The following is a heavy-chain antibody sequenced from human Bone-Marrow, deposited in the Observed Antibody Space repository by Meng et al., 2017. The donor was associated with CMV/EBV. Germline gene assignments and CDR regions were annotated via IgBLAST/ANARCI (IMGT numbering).Heavy chain of an antibody. D-gene: IGHD3-3*01. CDR1: GFTFSSYS. Sequence: GESLKIYCAASGFTFSSYSMNWVRQAPGKGLEWVSYISSSSSTIYYADSVKGRFTISRDNAKNSLYLQMNSLRAEDTAVYYCARDRSYYDFWSGYYPDYYYYGMDVWGQGTTVTGYS. CDR2: ISSSSSTI. J-gene: IGHJ6*01. CDR3: ARDRSYYDFWSGYYPDYYYYGMDV. V-gene: IGHV3-48*04.